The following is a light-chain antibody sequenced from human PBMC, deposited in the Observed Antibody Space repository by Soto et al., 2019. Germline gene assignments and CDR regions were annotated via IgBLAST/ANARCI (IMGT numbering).Light chain of an antibody. CDR2: KAS. CDR3: QQHQTYPT. J-gene: IGKJ1*01. CDR1: QSISSW. Sequence: DIQMTQSPSTLSASVGDRVTITCRASQSISSWLAWYQQKPGKAPKLLIYKASSLESGVPSRFSGSGSGTEFTLTISSLQPDDFATYYCQQHQTYPTFGQGTKVDIK. V-gene: IGKV1-5*03.